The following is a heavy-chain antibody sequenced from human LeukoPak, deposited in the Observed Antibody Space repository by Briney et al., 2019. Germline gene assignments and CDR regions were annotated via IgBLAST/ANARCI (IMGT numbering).Heavy chain of an antibody. Sequence: GESLKISCKVSGSSFATYWIGWVAQIPGKGLEWMGIIYPDDSDTRYSPSFQGQVTISADKSISTANRQWSSLKTSDTAMYYCATPYPREYCSSTTCYFNDWGQGTLVTVSS. D-gene: IGHD2-2*01. CDR2: IYPDDSDT. CDR3: ATPYPREYCSSTTCYFND. CDR1: GSSFATYW. J-gene: IGHJ4*01. V-gene: IGHV5-51*01.